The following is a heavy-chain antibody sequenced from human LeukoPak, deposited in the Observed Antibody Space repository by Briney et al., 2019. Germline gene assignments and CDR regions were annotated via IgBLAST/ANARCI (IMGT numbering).Heavy chain of an antibody. D-gene: IGHD3-9*01. V-gene: IGHV4-59*01. Sequence: PAETLSLTCTVSGGSITSSYWSWIRQSPGKGLEWIGYIHYTGSTNYNPSLKSRVTMLIDTSKNQFSLKLSSVTAADTAVYYCARGRYSAGDNWFDPWGQGTLVTVSS. CDR3: ARGRYSAGDNWFDP. CDR1: GGSITSSY. J-gene: IGHJ5*02. CDR2: IHYTGST.